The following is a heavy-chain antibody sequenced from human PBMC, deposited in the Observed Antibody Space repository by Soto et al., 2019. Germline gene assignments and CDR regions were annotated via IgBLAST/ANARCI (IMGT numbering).Heavy chain of an antibody. CDR3: TTLGYCSSTSCYQDYYYYMDV. CDR2: IKSKTDGGTT. D-gene: IGHD2-2*01. Sequence: PGGSLRLSCAASGFTFSNAWRSWVRQAPGKGLEWVGRIKSKTDGGTTDYAAPVKGRFTISRDDSKNTLYLQMNSLKTEDTAVYYCTTLGYCSSTSCYQDYYYYMDVWGKGTTVTVSS. V-gene: IGHV3-15*01. CDR1: GFTFSNAW. J-gene: IGHJ6*03.